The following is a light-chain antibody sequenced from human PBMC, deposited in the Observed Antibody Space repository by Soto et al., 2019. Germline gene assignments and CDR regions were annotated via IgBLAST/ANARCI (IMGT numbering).Light chain of an antibody. CDR1: SSDLGGLNY. CDR2: KVD. J-gene: IGLJ1*01. Sequence: QSALTQPASVSGSPGQSITIPCSGRSSDLGGLNYVSWYQQHPGKVPKLIIYKVDNRPSGISDRFSASKSGNTASLTISGLQAEDEAHYYCSSYAGSSNVFGTGTKLTVL. V-gene: IGLV2-14*01. CDR3: SSYAGSSNV.